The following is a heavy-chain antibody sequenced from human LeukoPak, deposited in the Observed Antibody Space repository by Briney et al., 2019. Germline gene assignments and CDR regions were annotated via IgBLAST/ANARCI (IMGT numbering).Heavy chain of an antibody. CDR2: IIPIFGTA. V-gene: IGHV1-69*13. CDR3: ARVAQMPRLFDY. D-gene: IGHD2-2*01. J-gene: IGHJ4*02. CDR1: GYTFTSYG. Sequence: SVKVSCKASGYTFTSYGISWVRQAPGQGLEWMGGIIPIFGTANYAQKFKGRVTITADESTSTAYMELSSLRSEDTAVYYCARVAQMPRLFDYWGQGTLVTVSS.